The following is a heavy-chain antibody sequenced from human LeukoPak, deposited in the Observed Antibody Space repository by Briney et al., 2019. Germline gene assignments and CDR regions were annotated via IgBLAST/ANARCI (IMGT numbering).Heavy chain of an antibody. CDR2: IIPIFGTA. CDR1: GGTFSSYA. J-gene: IGHJ4*02. CDR3: ARGPYNWNDGRYFDY. D-gene: IGHD1-20*01. Sequence: SVKVSCKASGGTFSSYANSWVRQAPGQGLEWMGGIIPIFGTANYAQKFQGRVTITTDESTSTAYMELSSLRSEDTAVYYCARGPYNWNDGRYFDYWGQGTLVTVSS. V-gene: IGHV1-69*05.